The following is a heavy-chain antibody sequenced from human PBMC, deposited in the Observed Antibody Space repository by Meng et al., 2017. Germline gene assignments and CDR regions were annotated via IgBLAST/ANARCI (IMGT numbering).Heavy chain of an antibody. Sequence: GESLKISCAASGFTFSSYAMHWVRQAPGKGLEWVGFIRSKAYGGTTEYAASVKGRFTISRDDSKSIAYLQMNSLKTEDTAVYYCTRRMGVWGSYRSRGGGFDYWGQGTLVTVSS. V-gene: IGHV3-49*04. CDR2: IRSKAYGGTT. J-gene: IGHJ4*02. CDR3: TRRMGVWGSYRSRGGGFDY. CDR1: GFTFSSYA. D-gene: IGHD3-16*02.